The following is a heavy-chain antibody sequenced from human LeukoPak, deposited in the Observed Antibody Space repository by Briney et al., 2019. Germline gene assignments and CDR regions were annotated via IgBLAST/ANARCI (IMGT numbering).Heavy chain of an antibody. CDR1: GGSFSSYY. CDR2: IYTSGST. D-gene: IGHD6-13*01. V-gene: IGHV4-4*07. Sequence: KPSETLSLTCTVSGGSFSSYYWNWIRQPAGKGLEWIGRIYTSGSTNYNPSLKSRVTMSVDTSKNQFSLKLNSVTAADTAVYYCGRAGDSTSSLDYWGQGTLVTVSS. J-gene: IGHJ4*02. CDR3: GRAGDSTSSLDY.